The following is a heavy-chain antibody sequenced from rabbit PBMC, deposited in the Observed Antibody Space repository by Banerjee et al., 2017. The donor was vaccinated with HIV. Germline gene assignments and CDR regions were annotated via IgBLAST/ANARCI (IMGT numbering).Heavy chain of an antibody. D-gene: IGHD4-1*01. CDR3: ARDLAGVIGWNFSL. Sequence: QSLEESGGDLVKPGASLTLTCTASGFSFSGVSWIYWVRQAPGKGLEWIGYIYSGTTGTRDYASWAKGRFTISKTSSTTVTLQMTSLTAADTATYFCARDLAGVIGWNFSLWGPGTLVTVS. CDR1: GFSFSGVSW. V-gene: IGHV1S40*01. CDR2: IYSGTTGTR. J-gene: IGHJ4*01.